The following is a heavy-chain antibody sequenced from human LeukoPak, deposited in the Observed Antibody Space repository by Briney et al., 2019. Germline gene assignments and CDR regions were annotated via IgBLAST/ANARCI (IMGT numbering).Heavy chain of an antibody. CDR2: IKQDGSDK. J-gene: IGHJ5*02. CDR3: GGSGGSAYNCFDP. V-gene: IGHV3-7*01. D-gene: IGHD2-15*01. Sequence: PGGSLRLSCVGSGFTFNKYWMSWVRQAPGKGLDWVANIKQDGSDKYYVDSVKGRFTISRDNAKNSLYLQMNSLRAEDTAVYYCGGSGGSAYNCFDPWGQGTLVTVSS. CDR1: GFTFNKYW.